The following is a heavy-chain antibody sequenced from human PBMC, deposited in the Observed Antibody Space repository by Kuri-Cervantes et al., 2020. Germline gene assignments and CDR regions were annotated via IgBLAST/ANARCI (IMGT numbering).Heavy chain of an antibody. CDR2: ISWNSDLI. D-gene: IGHD3-3*01. J-gene: IGHJ6*03. V-gene: IGHV3-9*01. CDR1: GFTFSSYW. CDR3: VKDGHITISGNFNYMDV. Sequence: SLKISCAASGFTFSSYWMHWVRQAPGKGLEWVSGISWNSDLIGYADSVKGRFTISRDNVKSSLYLQMNSLRAEDTALYYCVKDGHITISGNFNYMDVWGKGTPVTVSS.